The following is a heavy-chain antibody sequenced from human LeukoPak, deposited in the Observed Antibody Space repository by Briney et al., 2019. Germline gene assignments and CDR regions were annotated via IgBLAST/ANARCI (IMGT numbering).Heavy chain of an antibody. Sequence: SETLSLTCAVYGGSFSGYYWSWIRQPAGKGLEWIGHIYASGSTNYNPSLKSRVTISVDTSKNQFSLKLSSVTAADTAVYYCAGAVAATIYFDYWGQGTLVTVSS. J-gene: IGHJ4*02. V-gene: IGHV4-59*10. CDR1: GGSFSGYY. CDR3: AGAVAATIYFDY. D-gene: IGHD6-19*01. CDR2: IYASGST.